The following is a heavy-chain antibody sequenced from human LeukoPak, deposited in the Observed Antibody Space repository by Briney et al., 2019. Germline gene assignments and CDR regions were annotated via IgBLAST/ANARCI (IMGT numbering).Heavy chain of an antibody. Sequence: VASVKVSCKASGGTFSSYAISWVRQAPGQGLEWMGRIIPIFGTANYAQKFQGRVTITTDESTSTAYMELSSLRSEDTAVYYCGRTYGPSHFDYWGQGTLVTVSS. CDR3: GRTYGPSHFDY. V-gene: IGHV1-69*05. D-gene: IGHD3-16*01. CDR2: IIPIFGTA. J-gene: IGHJ4*02. CDR1: GGTFSSYA.